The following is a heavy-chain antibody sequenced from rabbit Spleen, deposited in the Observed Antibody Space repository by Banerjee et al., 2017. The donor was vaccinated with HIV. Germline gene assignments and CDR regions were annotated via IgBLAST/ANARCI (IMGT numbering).Heavy chain of an antibody. D-gene: IGHD7-1*01. CDR3: ARSAGDGTIQFDL. J-gene: IGHJ3*01. Sequence: EESGGGLVQPEGSLTLTCTASGFSFSSSYWICWVRQAPGKGLEWIGYIEPIFGRTYYANWAKGRFTITRSTSLNTVTLQLNSLTAADTATWFCARSAGDGTIQFDLWGQGTLVTVS. V-gene: IGHV1S45*01. CDR2: IEPIFGRT. CDR1: GFSFSSSYW.